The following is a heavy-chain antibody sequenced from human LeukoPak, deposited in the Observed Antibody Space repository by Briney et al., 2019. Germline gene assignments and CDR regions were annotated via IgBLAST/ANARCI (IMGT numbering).Heavy chain of an antibody. Sequence: PSETLSLTCAVSGYSISSGYYWGWIRQPPGQGLEWIGSIYHSGSTYYNPSLKSRVTISVDTSKNQFSLKLSSVTAADTAVYYCARSPWIQLWLGAFDIWGQGTMVTVSS. V-gene: IGHV4-38-2*01. CDR2: IYHSGST. D-gene: IGHD5-18*01. CDR1: GYSISSGYY. CDR3: ARSPWIQLWLGAFDI. J-gene: IGHJ3*02.